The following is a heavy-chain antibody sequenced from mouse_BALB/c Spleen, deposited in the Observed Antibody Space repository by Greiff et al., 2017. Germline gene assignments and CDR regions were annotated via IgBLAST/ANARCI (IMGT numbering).Heavy chain of an antibody. Sequence: EVKLMESGGGLVKPGGSLKLSCAASGFTFSSYAMSWVRQTPEKRLEWVASISSGGSTYYPDSVKGRFTISRDNARNILYLQMSSLRSEDTAMYYCARGGIASYWYFDVWGAGTTVTVSS. CDR2: ISSGGST. J-gene: IGHJ1*01. CDR3: ARGGIASYWYFDV. D-gene: IGHD3-3*01. CDR1: GFTFSSYA. V-gene: IGHV5-6-5*01.